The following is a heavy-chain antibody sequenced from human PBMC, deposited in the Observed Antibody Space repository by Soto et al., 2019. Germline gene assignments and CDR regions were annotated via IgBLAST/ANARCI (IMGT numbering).Heavy chain of an antibody. J-gene: IGHJ5*02. Sequence: QVQLVESGGGVVQPGRSLRLSCAASGFMFSTYAMHWVRQAPGKGLEWVAVISYDGSDIYYVDSGKGRFTISRDNYRNTLYLEMNSLQTEDTAVFYCARDQGRTVTRGDWFDPWGQGTLVTVSS. D-gene: IGHD6-19*01. CDR1: GFMFSTYA. V-gene: IGHV3-30-3*01. CDR2: ISYDGSDI. CDR3: ARDQGRTVTRGDWFDP.